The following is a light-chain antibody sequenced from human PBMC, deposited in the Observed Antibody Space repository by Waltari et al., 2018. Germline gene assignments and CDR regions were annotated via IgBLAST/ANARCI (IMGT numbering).Light chain of an antibody. CDR2: EAS. J-gene: IGKJ4*01. CDR3: QQRANWPPLT. V-gene: IGKV3-11*01. Sequence: EVVLTQSPATLSLSPGERATLSCRASQSVYNFLAWYQQKPGQDPRLLIYEASQRATGIPARFSGSGAGTDFTLTISSLEPEDAAVYYCQQRANWPPLTFGGGTKVEIK. CDR1: QSVYNF.